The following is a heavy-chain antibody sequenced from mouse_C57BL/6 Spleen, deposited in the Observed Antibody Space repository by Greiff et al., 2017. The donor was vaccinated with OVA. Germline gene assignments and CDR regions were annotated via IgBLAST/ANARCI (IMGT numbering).Heavy chain of an antibody. CDR3: VRQGGYGNYFDY. CDR2: IRSKSNNYAT. J-gene: IGHJ2*01. D-gene: IGHD2-1*01. V-gene: IGHV10-1*01. CDR1: GFSFNTYA. Sequence: EVMLVESGGGLVQPKGSLKLSCAASGFSFNTYAMNWVRQAPGKGLEWVARIRSKSNNYATYYADSVKDRFTISRDDSESMLYLQMNNLKTEDTAMYYCVRQGGYGNYFDYWGQGTTLTVSS.